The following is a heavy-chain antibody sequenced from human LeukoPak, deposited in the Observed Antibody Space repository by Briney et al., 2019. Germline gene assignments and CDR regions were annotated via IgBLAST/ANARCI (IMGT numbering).Heavy chain of an antibody. CDR1: GFTFSAHH. CDR3: ARAEAAGDNRGSYYYFYMDV. Sequence: AGGSLRLSCATSGFTFSAHHMNWVRQAPGKGLEWVSGITASGATTYYADSVKGRFTISRDSSQSTLYLQMNSLRAEDTAVYYCARAEAAGDNRGSYYYFYMDVWGKGTTVTVSS. J-gene: IGHJ6*03. D-gene: IGHD6-25*01. V-gene: IGHV3-23*01. CDR2: ITASGATT.